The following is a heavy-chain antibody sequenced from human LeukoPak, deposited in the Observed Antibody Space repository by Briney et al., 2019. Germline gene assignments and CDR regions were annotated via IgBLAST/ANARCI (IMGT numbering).Heavy chain of an antibody. V-gene: IGHV4-4*02. CDR1: GGSISSSNW. Sequence: PSGTLSLTCAVSGGSISSSNWWSWVRQPPGQGLEWIGYIYYDGTTSYNPALKSRVTISLDTSKNQFSLKLTSVTDADTAVFYCVRGNGINRPYSYGMDVWGQGTTVAVSS. D-gene: IGHD1-14*01. CDR3: VRGNGINRPYSYGMDV. CDR2: IYYDGTT. J-gene: IGHJ6*02.